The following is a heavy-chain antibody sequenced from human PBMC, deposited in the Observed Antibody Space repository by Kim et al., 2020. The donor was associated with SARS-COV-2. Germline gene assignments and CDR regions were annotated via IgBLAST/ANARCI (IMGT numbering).Heavy chain of an antibody. CDR1: GFTFGDYA. D-gene: IGHD3-3*01. J-gene: IGHJ6*02. Sequence: GGSLRLSCAASGFTFGDYAMHWVRQAPGKGLEWVSGISWNSGSIGYADSVKGRFTISRDNAKNSLYLQMNSLRAEDTALYYCAKGTMKGRLRFLEWFQLYYYGMDVWGQGTTVTVSS. CDR2: ISWNSGSI. V-gene: IGHV3-9*01. CDR3: AKGTMKGRLRFLEWFQLYYYGMDV.